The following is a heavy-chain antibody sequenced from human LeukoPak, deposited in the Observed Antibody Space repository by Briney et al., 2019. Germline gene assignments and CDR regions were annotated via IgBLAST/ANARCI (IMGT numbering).Heavy chain of an antibody. D-gene: IGHD4-11*01. CDR2: MNEDGSEK. CDR3: ARDRGYSNFDY. Sequence: GGSLRLSCAASGVAFNKYWMSWVRQPPGKGLERVANMNEDGSEKNYVDSVKGRFTISRDNAKDSLYLQMNSLRAEDTAVYYCARDRGYSNFDYWGQGTLLTVSS. J-gene: IGHJ4*02. V-gene: IGHV3-7*01. CDR1: GVAFNKYW.